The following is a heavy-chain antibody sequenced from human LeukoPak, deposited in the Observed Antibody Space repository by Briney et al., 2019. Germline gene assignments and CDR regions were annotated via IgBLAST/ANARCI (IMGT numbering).Heavy chain of an antibody. Sequence: KTSETLSLTCTVSGGSISSYYWSWIRQPPGRGLEWIGYIDYSGSTNYNPSLKSRVAISVDTSKNQFSLKLSSVTAADTAVYYCARGEQQLDEYNWFDPWGQGTLVTVSS. CDR1: GGSISSYY. J-gene: IGHJ5*02. CDR3: ARGEQQLDEYNWFDP. CDR2: IDYSGST. D-gene: IGHD6-13*01. V-gene: IGHV4-59*01.